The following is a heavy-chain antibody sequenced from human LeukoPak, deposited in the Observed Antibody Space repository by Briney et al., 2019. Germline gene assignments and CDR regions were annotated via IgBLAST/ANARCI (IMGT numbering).Heavy chain of an antibody. D-gene: IGHD4-11*01. CDR2: IYYTGST. CDR3: AGSAGLYSNYVKGRLDR. J-gene: IGHJ5*02. Sequence: PSETLSLTCTVSGGSITSFYWSWVRQPPGKGLEWIGYIYYTGSTNYNPALKSRVTISMDTSKNQFSLRLNSGSAADTAVYFCAGSAGLYSNYVKGRLDRWGRGTLVSVSS. CDR1: GGSITSFY. V-gene: IGHV4-59*03.